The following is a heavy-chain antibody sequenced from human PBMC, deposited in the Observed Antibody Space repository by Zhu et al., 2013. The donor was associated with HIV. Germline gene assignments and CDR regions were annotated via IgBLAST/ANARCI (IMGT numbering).Heavy chain of an antibody. Sequence: QVQLVQSGPGVKKPGASVKVSCKASGYTFTNYYMHWVRQAPGQGLEWLGWINPNSGVTNYIKKFQGRVTMTRDTSISTVYMDMSRLRSDDTAVYFCARGMGLRWYQEGYFDLWGRGTLVTVS. D-gene: IGHD4-17*01. CDR1: GYTFTNYY. V-gene: IGHV1-2*02. CDR2: INPNSGVT. CDR3: ARGMGLRWYQEGYFDL. J-gene: IGHJ2*01.